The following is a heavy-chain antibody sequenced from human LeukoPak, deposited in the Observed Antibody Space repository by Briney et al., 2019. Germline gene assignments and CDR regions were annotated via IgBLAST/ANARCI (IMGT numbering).Heavy chain of an antibody. V-gene: IGHV3-30*04. D-gene: IGHD6-13*01. CDR1: GFTFSSYA. CDR2: ISYDGSNK. CDR3: ARDRGSSSWYYFDY. Sequence: PGGSLRLSCAASGFTFSSYAMHWVRQAPGKGLEGVAVISYDGSNKYYADSVKGRFTISRDNSKNTLYLQMNSLRAEDPAVYYCARDRGSSSWYYFDYWGQGTLVTVSS. J-gene: IGHJ4*02.